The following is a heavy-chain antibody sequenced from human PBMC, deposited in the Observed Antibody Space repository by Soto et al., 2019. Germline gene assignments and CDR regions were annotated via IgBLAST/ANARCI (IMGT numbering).Heavy chain of an antibody. CDR1: GGSFSGYY. CDR3: AREKPYSSSWYHDY. V-gene: IGHV4-34*01. J-gene: IGHJ4*02. Sequence: QVQLQQWDAGLLKPSETLSLTCAVYGGSFSGYYWSWIRQPPGPGLEWIGEINHSCSTNYNPSLKSRVTISVDTSKNQFSLKLSSVTAADTAVYYCAREKPYSSSWYHDYWGQGTLVTVSS. D-gene: IGHD6-13*01. CDR2: INHSCST.